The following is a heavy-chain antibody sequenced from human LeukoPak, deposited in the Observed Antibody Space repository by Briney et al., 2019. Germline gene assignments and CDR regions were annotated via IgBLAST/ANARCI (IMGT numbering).Heavy chain of an antibody. D-gene: IGHD2-2*02. CDR3: AKGVVVVPAAIYYGMDV. J-gene: IGHJ6*02. V-gene: IGHV3-9*01. CDR1: GFTFDDYA. CDR2: ISWNSGSI. Sequence: GRSLRLSCAASGFTFDDYAMHWVRQAPGKGLEWVSGISWNSGSIGYADSVKGRFTISRDNAKNSLYLQMNSLRAEDTALYYCAKGVVVVPAAIYYGMDVWGQGTTVTASS.